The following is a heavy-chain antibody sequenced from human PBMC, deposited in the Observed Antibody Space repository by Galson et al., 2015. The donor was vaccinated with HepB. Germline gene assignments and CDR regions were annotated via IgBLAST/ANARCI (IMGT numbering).Heavy chain of an antibody. CDR1: GYTFTSND. CDR3: ARTLTTVTDDASDV. V-gene: IGHV1-18*04. J-gene: IGHJ3*01. Sequence: SVKVSCKASGYTFTSNDIDWVRQAPGQGLEWMGRISANNGNTNYAQKLQGRVTMTTDTSTSTAYMELRSLRSDDTAVYYCARTLTTVTDDASDVWGQGTLVTVSS. CDR2: ISANNGNT. D-gene: IGHD4-17*01.